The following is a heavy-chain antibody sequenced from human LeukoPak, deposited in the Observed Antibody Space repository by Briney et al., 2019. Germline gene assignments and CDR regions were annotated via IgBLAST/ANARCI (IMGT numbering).Heavy chain of an antibody. Sequence: SETLSLTCTVSGGSNSSSSYYWGWIRQPPGKGLEWIGGIYYSGSTYYNPSLKSRATISVDTSKNQFSLKLSSVTAADTAVYYCARFAVAGYYYFDYWGQGTLVTVSS. J-gene: IGHJ4*02. CDR3: ARFAVAGYYYFDY. CDR2: IYYSGST. D-gene: IGHD6-19*01. V-gene: IGHV4-39*01. CDR1: GGSNSSSSYY.